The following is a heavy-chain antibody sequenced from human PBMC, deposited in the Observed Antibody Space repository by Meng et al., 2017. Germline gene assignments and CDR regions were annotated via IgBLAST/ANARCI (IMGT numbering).Heavy chain of an antibody. D-gene: IGHD1-26*01. Sequence: GGSLRLSFAASGFTFSSYSMNWVRQAPGKGLEWVSYISSSGSTIYYADSVKGRFTISRDNAKNSLYLQMNSLSAEDTAVYYCARGATLVQGGIVGATNAFDIWGQGTMVTVSS. CDR2: ISSSGSTI. CDR3: ARGATLVQGGIVGATNAFDI. J-gene: IGHJ3*02. CDR1: GFTFSSYS. V-gene: IGHV3-48*04.